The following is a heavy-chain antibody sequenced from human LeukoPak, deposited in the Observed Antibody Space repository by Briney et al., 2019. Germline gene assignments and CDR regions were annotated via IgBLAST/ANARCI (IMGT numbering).Heavy chain of an antibody. J-gene: IGHJ3*01. Sequence: GGSLRLSCAASGFTVSGNYMSWVRQAPGKGLEWVSGIYSGAGAYSADSVKGRFTISRDNSKNTLYLQMNSLRADDTAVYYCAKSVGELLFSGAFDVWGQGTMVTVSS. V-gene: IGHV3-66*01. CDR1: GFTVSGNY. D-gene: IGHD3-10*01. CDR2: IYSGAGA. CDR3: AKSVGELLFSGAFDV.